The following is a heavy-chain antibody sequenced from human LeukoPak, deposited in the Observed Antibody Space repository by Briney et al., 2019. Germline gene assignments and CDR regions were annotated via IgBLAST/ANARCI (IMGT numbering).Heavy chain of an antibody. V-gene: IGHV3-66*01. CDR1: EFSVGSNY. CDR3: VRVLFSNSGY. CDR2: IYSGGST. Sequence: GGSLRLSCAASEFSVGSNYMSWVRQAPGKGLEWVSLIYSGGSTNYADSVKGRFTISRDNAKNTLYLQMNSLRAEDTAMYCCVRVLFSNSGYWGQGTLVTVSS. J-gene: IGHJ4*02. D-gene: IGHD3-10*01.